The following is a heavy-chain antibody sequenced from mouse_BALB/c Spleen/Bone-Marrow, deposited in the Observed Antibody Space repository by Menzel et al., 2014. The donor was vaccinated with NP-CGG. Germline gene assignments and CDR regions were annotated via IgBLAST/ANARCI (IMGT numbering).Heavy chain of an antibody. D-gene: IGHD3-2*01. J-gene: IGHJ3*01. CDR1: GYTFTSYD. V-gene: IGHV1S56*01. CDR2: IYPGDGIT. Sequence: VQLQQSGPELVKPGTLVEISCTASGYTFTSYDINWVKQRPGQGLEWIGWIYPGDGITKYNEKFKGKATLTADKSSSPAYMQLSSMTSENSADYFCARSGDSSGYGFAYWGQGTLVTVSA. CDR3: ARSGDSSGYGFAY.